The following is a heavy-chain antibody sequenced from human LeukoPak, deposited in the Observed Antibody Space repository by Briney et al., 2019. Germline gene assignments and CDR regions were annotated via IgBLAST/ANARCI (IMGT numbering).Heavy chain of an antibody. J-gene: IGHJ4*02. D-gene: IGHD3-10*01. CDR1: GFMFSSYG. V-gene: IGHV3-74*01. CDR2: INSDGSST. Sequence: GGSLRLSCAASGFMFSSYGMHWVRQAPGKGLVWVSRINSDGSSTTYADSVKGRFTISRDNAKNTLYLQMNSLRAEDTAVYYCAKSRITMLRGEWDYWGQGTLVTVSS. CDR3: AKSRITMLRGEWDY.